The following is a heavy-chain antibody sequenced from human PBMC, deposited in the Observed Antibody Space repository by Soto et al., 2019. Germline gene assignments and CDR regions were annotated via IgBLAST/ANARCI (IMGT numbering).Heavy chain of an antibody. CDR2: IYSGGST. CDR1: GFTVSSNY. V-gene: IGHV3-66*01. Sequence: EVQLVESGGGLVQPGGSLRLSCAASGFTVSSNYMSWVRQAPGKGLEWVSVIYSGGSTYYADSVKGRFTISRDNSKNTLYLQMNSLRAEDTAVYYCARGAYDYIWGSYRLYYFDYWGQGTLVTVSS. J-gene: IGHJ4*02. D-gene: IGHD3-16*02. CDR3: ARGAYDYIWGSYRLYYFDY.